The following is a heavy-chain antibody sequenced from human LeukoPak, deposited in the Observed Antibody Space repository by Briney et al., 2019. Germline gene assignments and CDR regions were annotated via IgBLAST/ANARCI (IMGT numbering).Heavy chain of an antibody. CDR1: AYSISSGFY. J-gene: IGHJ4*02. Sequence: SETLSLTCTVSAYSISSGFYWGWIRQPPGKGLEWIGSIYHSGSTYYNPSLKSRVTISVDTFKNQFSLKLSSVTAADTAVYYCARITGYVTARNPTFDYWGQGTLVTVSS. V-gene: IGHV4-38-2*02. CDR3: ARITGYVTARNPTFDY. D-gene: IGHD2-21*02. CDR2: IYHSGST.